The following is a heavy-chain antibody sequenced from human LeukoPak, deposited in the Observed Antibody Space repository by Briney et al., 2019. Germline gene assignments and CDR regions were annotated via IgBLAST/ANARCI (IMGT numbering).Heavy chain of an antibody. CDR3: ARNPYYYDSSGRYWYFDL. CDR1: GGSFSGYY. D-gene: IGHD3-22*01. V-gene: IGHV4-34*01. CDR2: INHSGST. J-gene: IGHJ2*01. Sequence: PSETLSLTCAVYGGSFSGYYWSWIRQPPGKGLEWIGGINHSGSTNYNPSLKSRVTISVDTSKNQFSLKLSSVTAADTAVYYCARNPYYYDSSGRYWYFDLWGRGTLVAVSS.